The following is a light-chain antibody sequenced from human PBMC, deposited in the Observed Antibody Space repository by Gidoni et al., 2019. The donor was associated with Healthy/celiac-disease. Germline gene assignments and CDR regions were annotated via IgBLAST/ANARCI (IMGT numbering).Light chain of an antibody. Sequence: DIQMCQSPSSLSASVGDRVTITCRASQSVSSYLNWYQQKPGKAPKLLIYAAASLQSGVPSRFSGSGAGTDFTLIISSLQPEDFATYYCQQSYSTPRTFGQGTKVEIK. CDR2: AAA. V-gene: IGKV1-39*01. J-gene: IGKJ1*01. CDR3: QQSYSTPRT. CDR1: QSVSSY.